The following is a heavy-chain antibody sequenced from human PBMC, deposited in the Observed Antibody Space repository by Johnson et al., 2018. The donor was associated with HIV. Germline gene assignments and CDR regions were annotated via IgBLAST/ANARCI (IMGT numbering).Heavy chain of an antibody. J-gene: IGHJ3*02. D-gene: IGHD6-19*01. Sequence: VQLVESGGALVQPGGSLRLSCAASGFTVSNNYMSWVRQAPGKGLEWVGRTRNKANSYTTEYAASVKGRFIISRDDSKNTLYLQMNSLKTEDTAVYYCTREGRTVAAFTVGAFDIWGQGTMVTVSS. CDR2: TRNKANSYTT. CDR3: TREGRTVAAFTVGAFDI. CDR1: GFTVSNNY. V-gene: IGHV3-72*01.